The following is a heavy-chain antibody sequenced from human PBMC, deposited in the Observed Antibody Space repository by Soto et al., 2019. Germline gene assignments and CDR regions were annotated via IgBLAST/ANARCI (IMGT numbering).Heavy chain of an antibody. V-gene: IGHV1-18*01. D-gene: IGHD6-6*01. CDR1: GYTFTSYG. Sequence: QVHLVQSGAEVKKPGASVKVSCKGSGYTFTSYGITWVRQAPGQGLEWMGWISAHNGNTDYAQKLQGRVNVTRDTSTSTAYMELRSLRSDDTAVYYCARGRDGDYWGQGALVTVSS. J-gene: IGHJ4*02. CDR2: ISAHNGNT. CDR3: ARGRDGDY.